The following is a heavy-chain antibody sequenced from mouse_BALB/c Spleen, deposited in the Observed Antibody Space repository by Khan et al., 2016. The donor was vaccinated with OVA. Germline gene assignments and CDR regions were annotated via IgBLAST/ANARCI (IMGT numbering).Heavy chain of an antibody. V-gene: IGHV1-4*01. CDR2: INPSNGYT. CDR1: GYTFTSYT. J-gene: IGHJ3*01. Sequence: QVQLQQSGAELARPGASVKMSCKASGYTFTSYTIHWIKLRPGQGLEWIGFINPSNGYTNYNQKFKDKATLTADKSSTTVYMQLSSLTSDDSAVYNYVRDGAYGRNDGWFAYWGQGTLVTVSA. D-gene: IGHD1-1*01. CDR3: VRDGAYGRNDGWFAY.